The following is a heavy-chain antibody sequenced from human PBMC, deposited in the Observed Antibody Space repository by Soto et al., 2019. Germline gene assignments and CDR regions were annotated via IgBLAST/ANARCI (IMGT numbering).Heavy chain of an antibody. CDR2: IIPIVGTA. Sequence: QVQLVQAGAEVKKPGSSVKVSCKASGVTFSSYAISGVRQAPGQGLEWLGGIIPIVGTANYAQKLQGRVTITGEGSTSTAYMELSSLRYEDTAVDYCARHPGGRGYYYGMDVCGHGTTVTVSS. V-gene: IGHV1-69*12. J-gene: IGHJ6*02. CDR3: ARHPGGRGYYYGMDV. CDR1: GVTFSSYA. D-gene: IGHD2-15*01.